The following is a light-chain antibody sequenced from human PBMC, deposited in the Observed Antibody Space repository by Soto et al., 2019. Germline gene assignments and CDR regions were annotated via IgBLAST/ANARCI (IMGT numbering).Light chain of an antibody. V-gene: IGLV1-51*01. J-gene: IGLJ2*01. CDR3: GTSDDSLYSGI. Sequence: QSVLTQPPSVSAAPGQQVTISCSGSSSNIGKNYVSWYQQIPGTAPKLLIYDNSQRPSVIPDRFSGSKSGTSATLGITGLQTGDEADYYCGTSDDSLYSGILGGGTKLTVL. CDR2: DNS. CDR1: SSNIGKNY.